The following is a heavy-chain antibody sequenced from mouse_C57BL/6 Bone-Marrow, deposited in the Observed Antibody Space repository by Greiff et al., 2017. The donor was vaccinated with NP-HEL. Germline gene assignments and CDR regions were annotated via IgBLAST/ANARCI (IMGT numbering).Heavy chain of an antibody. CDR3: ARQRAHPILGY. J-gene: IGHJ2*01. D-gene: IGHD3-2*02. CDR2: IDPSDSYT. Sequence: QVQLQQPGAELVRPGTSVKLSCKASGYTFTSYWMHWVKQRPGQGHEWIGVIDPSDSYTNYNQKFKGKATLSVDTSSSTAYMQLSSLTSEDTAVYYCARQRAHPILGYWGQGTTLTVSS. CDR1: GYTFTSYW. V-gene: IGHV1-59*01.